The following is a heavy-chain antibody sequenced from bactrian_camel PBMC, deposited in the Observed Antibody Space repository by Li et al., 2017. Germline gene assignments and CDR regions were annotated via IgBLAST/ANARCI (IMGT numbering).Heavy chain of an antibody. Sequence: QVQLVESGGGSVQAGGSLSLSCAASGDGVSSYCMAWFRQVPGQEREGVAAIGGDGSTQYADSVKGRFTISKDKDHVRNTLFLEMTNLKADDTAMYYCTADTVKASLATIAQFAAYEGHGTQVTV. CDR1: GDGVSSYC. J-gene: IGHJ4*01. D-gene: IGHD4*01. V-gene: IGHV3S53*01. CDR2: IGGDGST.